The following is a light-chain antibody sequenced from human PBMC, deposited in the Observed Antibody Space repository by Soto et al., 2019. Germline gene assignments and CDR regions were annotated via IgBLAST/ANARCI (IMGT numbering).Light chain of an antibody. Sequence: QPVLTQPASVSGSPGQSITISCTGTSSDVGGYNHVSWYQIHPGKAPKLIIYEVTSRPSGVSYRFSGSKSGNSAYLTISGIQAEDEADYYCSSYASSSSYVFAGGTKVTVL. CDR3: SSYASSSSYV. CDR2: EVT. CDR1: SSDVGGYNH. V-gene: IGLV2-14*01. J-gene: IGLJ1*01.